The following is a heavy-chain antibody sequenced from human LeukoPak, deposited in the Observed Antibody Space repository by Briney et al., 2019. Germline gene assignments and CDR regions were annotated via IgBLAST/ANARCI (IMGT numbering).Heavy chain of an antibody. V-gene: IGHV1-18*01. CDR2: ISAYNGNT. D-gene: IGHD3-9*01. Sequence: ASVKVSCKASGYTFTSYGISWVRQVPGQGLEWMGWISAYNGNTNYAQKLRGRVTMTTDTSTSTAYMELRSLRSDDTAVYYCARVPDYDILTGPVDYWGQGTLVTVSS. CDR3: ARVPDYDILTGPVDY. CDR1: GYTFTSYG. J-gene: IGHJ4*02.